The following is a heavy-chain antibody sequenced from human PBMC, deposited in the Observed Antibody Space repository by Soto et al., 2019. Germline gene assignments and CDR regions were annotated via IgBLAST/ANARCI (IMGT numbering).Heavy chain of an antibody. CDR1: GYSFTTYW. CDR2: IFPDDSDT. J-gene: IGHJ4*02. CDR3: AKTMYTHTWLFAY. V-gene: IGHV5-51*01. Sequence: PGESLKISCKGSGYSFTTYWIGWVRQVPGKGLEWMGIIFPDDSDTTYSPSFQGQVTISADKSISTAYLQWSSLKASDTAIYYCAKTMYTHTWLFAYWGQGTLVTVSS. D-gene: IGHD3-10*02.